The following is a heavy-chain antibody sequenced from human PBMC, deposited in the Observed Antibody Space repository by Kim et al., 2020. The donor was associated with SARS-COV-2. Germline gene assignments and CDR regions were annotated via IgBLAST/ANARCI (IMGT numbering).Heavy chain of an antibody. Sequence: SVQARLTISREDSKSIAYLQMNSLKTKDTAVYYCTRDTYYGSGSYSPFDYWGQGTLVTVSS. V-gene: IGHV3-49*02. CDR3: TRDTYYGSGSYSPFDY. J-gene: IGHJ4*02. D-gene: IGHD3-10*01.